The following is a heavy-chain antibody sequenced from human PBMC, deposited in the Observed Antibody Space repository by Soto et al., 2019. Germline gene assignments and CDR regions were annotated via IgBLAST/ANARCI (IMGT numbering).Heavy chain of an antibody. CDR1: GGSVNGYY. CDR2: INHTGGT. CDR3: ATRITVFGLLIPPFDP. Sequence: SETLSLICAVYGGSVNGYYLNWIRQPPGKGLEWIGEINHTGGTHYNPSLKSRVTMSVDTSKNQFSLRLSSVTAADTAIYYCATRITVFGLLIPPFDPWGQGTQVTVYS. J-gene: IGHJ5*02. D-gene: IGHD3-3*01. V-gene: IGHV4-34*01.